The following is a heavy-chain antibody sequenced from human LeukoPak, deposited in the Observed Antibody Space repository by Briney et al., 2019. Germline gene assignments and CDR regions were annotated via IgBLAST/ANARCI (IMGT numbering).Heavy chain of an antibody. Sequence: ASVKVSCKASGYTFTGYYMHWVRQAPGQGLEWMRWINPNSGGTNYAQKFQGRVTMTRDTSISTAYMELSRLRSDDTAVYYCARVTSIAAAGTSYYYYGMDVWGQGTTVTVSS. CDR1: GYTFTGYY. D-gene: IGHD6-13*01. V-gene: IGHV1-2*02. CDR2: INPNSGGT. CDR3: ARVTSIAAAGTSYYYYGMDV. J-gene: IGHJ6*02.